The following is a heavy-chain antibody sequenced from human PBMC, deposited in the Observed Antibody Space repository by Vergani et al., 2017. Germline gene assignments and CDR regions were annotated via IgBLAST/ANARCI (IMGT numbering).Heavy chain of an antibody. Sequence: QVQLVQSGAEVKKPGASVKVSCKASGYTFTSYGISWVRQAPGQGLEWMGWISAYNGNTNYAQKLQGRVTMTTDTSTSTAYMELRSLRSDDTAVYYCAXGPSRFGELSPLNWFDPWGQGTLVTVSS. CDR3: AXGPSRFGELSPLNWFDP. CDR1: GYTFTSYG. J-gene: IGHJ5*02. D-gene: IGHD3-10*01. V-gene: IGHV1-18*01. CDR2: ISAYNGNT.